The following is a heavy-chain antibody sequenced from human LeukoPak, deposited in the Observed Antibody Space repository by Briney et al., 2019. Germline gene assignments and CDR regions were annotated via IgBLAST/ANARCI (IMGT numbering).Heavy chain of an antibody. CDR2: IFYGGDT. V-gene: IGHV4-39*01. Sequence: SETLSLTCCVSGVXISSSSYYWGWIRQPPGKGLEWIGNIFYGGDTYYNPSLKSRVTISADTSKNQFSLKLSSVTAADTALYYCARHVYHTSTDYWGQGTLVTVSS. CDR3: ARHVYHTSTDY. CDR1: GVXISSSSYY. D-gene: IGHD2-2*01. J-gene: IGHJ4*02.